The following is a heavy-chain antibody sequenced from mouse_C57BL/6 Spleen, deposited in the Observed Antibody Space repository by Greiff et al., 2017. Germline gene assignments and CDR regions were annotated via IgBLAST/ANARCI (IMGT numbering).Heavy chain of an antibody. CDR2: ISNGGGST. Sequence: VESGGGLVQPGGSLKLSCAASGFTFSDYYMYWVRQTPEKRLEWVAYISNGGGSTYYPDTVKGRFTISRDNAKNTLYLQMSRLKSEDTAMYYCARQRDGYFDYWGQGTTLTVSS. J-gene: IGHJ2*01. V-gene: IGHV5-12*01. CDR1: GFTFSDYY. CDR3: ARQRDGYFDY. D-gene: IGHD3-3*01.